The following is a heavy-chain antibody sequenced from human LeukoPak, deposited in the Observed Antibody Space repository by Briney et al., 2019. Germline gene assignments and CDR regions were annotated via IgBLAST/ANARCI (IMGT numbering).Heavy chain of an antibody. CDR1: GGSISSSSYY. V-gene: IGHV4-39*07. J-gene: IGHJ4*02. CDR2: IYYSGST. D-gene: IGHD3-3*01. Sequence: SETLSLTCTVSGGSISSSSYYWGWIRQPPGKGLEWIGSIYYSGSTYYNPSLKSRVTISVDTSKNQFSLKLSSVTAADTAVYYCARATFYDFWSGYYKGGYYWGQGTLVTVSS. CDR3: ARATFYDFWSGYYKGGYY.